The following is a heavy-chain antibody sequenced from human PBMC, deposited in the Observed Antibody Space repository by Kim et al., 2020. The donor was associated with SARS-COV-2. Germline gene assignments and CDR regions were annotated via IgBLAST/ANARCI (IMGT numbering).Heavy chain of an antibody. V-gene: IGHV4-34*01. Sequence: SETLSLICSVSQRSFRADSWTWSWIRQPPGKGLEWIGEVNQSGRTIYSPSLESRGTISMDSSKEQCSLKLASVTAADTAVYYCAREWDVLWGANHGKGVDWGQGTLVADSS. CDR1: QRSFRADSWT. CDR2: VNQSGRT. D-gene: IGHD3-16*01. J-gene: IGHJ4*02. CDR3: AREWDVLWGANHGKGVD.